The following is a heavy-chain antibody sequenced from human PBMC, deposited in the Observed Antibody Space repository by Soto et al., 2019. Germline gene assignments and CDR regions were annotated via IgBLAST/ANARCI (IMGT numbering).Heavy chain of an antibody. V-gene: IGHV3-30*18. CDR2: ISYDGSNK. CDR1: GFTFRSYG. J-gene: IGHJ4*02. D-gene: IGHD3-22*01. CDR3: AKTGYYESSETGYFDY. Sequence: GGSLRLSCAASGFTFRSYGMHWVRQAPGKGLEWVAVISYDGSNKYYADSVKGRFTISRDNSKNTLYLQMNSLRAEDTAVYYCAKTGYYESSETGYFDYWGQGTLVTVSS.